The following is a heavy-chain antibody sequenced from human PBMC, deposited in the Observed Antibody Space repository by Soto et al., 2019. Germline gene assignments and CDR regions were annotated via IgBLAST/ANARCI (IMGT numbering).Heavy chain of an antibody. Sequence: PSDTLSLTFSVSGGSISSVYYYWSWIRQPPGKGLESIGHIYYSGNTYYNPSLKSRLIISIDTSKNQFSLQVGSVTAAETAVYYCASPSIYGMHXWGQATTVTVS. CDR2: IYYSGNT. D-gene: IGHD3-9*01. CDR3: ASPSIYGMHX. V-gene: IGHV4-30-4*02. CDR1: GGSISSVYYY. J-gene: IGHJ6*02.